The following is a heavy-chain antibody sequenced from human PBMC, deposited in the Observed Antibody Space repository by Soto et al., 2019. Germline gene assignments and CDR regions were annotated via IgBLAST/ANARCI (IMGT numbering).Heavy chain of an antibody. Sequence: SETLSLTCTVSGGSISSYYWSWIRQPPGKGLEWIGYIYYSGSTNYNPSLKSRVTISVDTSKNQFSLKLSSVTAADTAVYYCARDNSYYDSSGYVDYWGQGTLVNVS. CDR3: ARDNSYYDSSGYVDY. CDR1: GGSISSYY. D-gene: IGHD3-22*01. J-gene: IGHJ4*02. CDR2: IYYSGST. V-gene: IGHV4-59*01.